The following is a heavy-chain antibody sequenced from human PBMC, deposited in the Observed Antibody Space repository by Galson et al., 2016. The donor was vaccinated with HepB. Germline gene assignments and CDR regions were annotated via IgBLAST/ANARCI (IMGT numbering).Heavy chain of an antibody. CDR2: IQNPGST. CDR1: SGSVSSGGYY. D-gene: IGHD3-10*01. J-gene: IGHJ6*02. V-gene: IGHV4-61*08. Sequence: SETLSLTCTVSSGSVSSGGYYWSWGRQSPGKGLEWIGYIQNPGSTNYNPSLKGRVTISIDRSKNQFFLELTSVTAADTAVYYCARCFGESRLGSVYGMDVWGQGTTVTVSS. CDR3: ARCFGESRLGSVYGMDV.